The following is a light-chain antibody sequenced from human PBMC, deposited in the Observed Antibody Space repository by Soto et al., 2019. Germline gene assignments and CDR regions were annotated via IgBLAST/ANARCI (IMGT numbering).Light chain of an antibody. V-gene: IGLV2-14*03. J-gene: IGLJ3*02. CDR3: SSYTNNDSLL. Sequence: QSALIQPASVSGSPGQSITISCTGTSTDVGIYNYVSWYQQHPGKAPKLMIYDVSNRPSGVSNRFSGSKSGDTASLTISGLQTEDEADYYCSSYTNNDSLLFGGGTKVPS. CDR1: STDVGIYNY. CDR2: DVS.